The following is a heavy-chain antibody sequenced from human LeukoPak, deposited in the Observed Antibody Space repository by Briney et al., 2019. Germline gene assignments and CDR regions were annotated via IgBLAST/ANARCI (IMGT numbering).Heavy chain of an antibody. D-gene: IGHD2/OR15-2a*01. J-gene: IGHJ3*02. CDR2: ISSSGSTI. Sequence: PGGSPRLSCAASGFTFSDYYMSWIRQAPGKGLEWVSYISSSGSTIYYADSVKGRFTISRDNAKNSLYLQMNSLRAEDTAVYYCAREVIELDAFDIWGQGTMVTVSS. CDR1: GFTFSDYY. V-gene: IGHV3-11*04. CDR3: AREVIELDAFDI.